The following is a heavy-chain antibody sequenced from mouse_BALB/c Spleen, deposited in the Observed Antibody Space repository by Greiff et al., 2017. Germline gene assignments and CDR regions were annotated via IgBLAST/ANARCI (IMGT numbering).Heavy chain of an antibody. V-gene: IGHV1-7*01. J-gene: IGHJ3*01. D-gene: IGHD4-1*01. CDR3: ARDWEIAY. Sequence: QVQLKESGAELAKPGASVKMSCKASGYTFTSYWMHWVKQRPGQGLEWIGYINPSTGYTEYNQKFKDKATLTADKSSSTAYMQLSSLTSEDSAVYYCARDWEIAYWGQGTLVTVSA. CDR1: GYTFTSYW. CDR2: INPSTGYT.